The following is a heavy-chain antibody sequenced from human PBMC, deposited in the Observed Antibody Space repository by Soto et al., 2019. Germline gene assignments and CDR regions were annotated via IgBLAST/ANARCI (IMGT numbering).Heavy chain of an antibody. D-gene: IGHD1-20*01. CDR2: INPNSGGT. J-gene: IGHJ4*02. V-gene: IGHV1-2*02. CDR1: GYTFTGYY. CDR3: ARGPYNWNYWDY. Sequence: ASVKVSCKASGYTFTGYYMHWVRQAPGQGLEWMGWINPNSGGTNYAQKFQGRVTMTRNTSISTAYMELSSLRSDDTAVYYCARGPYNWNYWDYWGQGTLVTVSS.